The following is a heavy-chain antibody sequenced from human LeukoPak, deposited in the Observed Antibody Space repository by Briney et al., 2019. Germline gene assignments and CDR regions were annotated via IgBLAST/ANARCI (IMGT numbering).Heavy chain of an antibody. CDR3: ARDLRFVGATSGFDY. D-gene: IGHD1-26*01. J-gene: IGHJ4*02. CDR2: INPNSGGT. Sequence: GASVKVSCKASGYTFTCYYMHWVRQAPGQGLEWMGRINPNSGGTNYAQKFQGRVTMTRDTSISTAYMELSRLRSDDTAVYYCARDLRFVGATSGFDYWGQGTLVTVSS. V-gene: IGHV1-2*06. CDR1: GYTFTCYY.